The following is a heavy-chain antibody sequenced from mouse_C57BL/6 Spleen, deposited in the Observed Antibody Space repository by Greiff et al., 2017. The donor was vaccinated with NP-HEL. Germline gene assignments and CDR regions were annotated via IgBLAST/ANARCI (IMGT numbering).Heavy chain of an antibody. V-gene: IGHV1-82*01. CDR1: GYAFSSSW. J-gene: IGHJ2*01. CDR3: ARRAFDYDDY. D-gene: IGHD3-3*01. Sequence: VQLVESGPELVKPGASVKISCKASGYAFSSSWMNWVKQRPGKGLEWIGRIYPGDGDTNYNEKFKGKATLTADKSSSTAYMQLSSLTSEDSAVYFCARRAFDYDDYWGQGTTLTVSS. CDR2: IYPGDGDT.